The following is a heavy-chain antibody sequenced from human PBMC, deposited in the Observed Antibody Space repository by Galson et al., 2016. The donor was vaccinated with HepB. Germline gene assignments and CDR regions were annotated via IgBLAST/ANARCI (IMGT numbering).Heavy chain of an antibody. CDR2: ISYAGSIK. J-gene: IGHJ4*02. CDR1: GFRFSNYG. Sequence: SLRLSCAGSGFRFSNYGLHWVRQAPGKGLEWVSFISYAGSIKYYADSVKGRFTISRDNSKNTVSLHMNSLRPEDTAVYYCARVVGGGWVNWGSSDYWGQGTLVTVSS. D-gene: IGHD6-19*01. CDR3: ARVVGGGWVNWGSSDY. V-gene: IGHV3-30*03.